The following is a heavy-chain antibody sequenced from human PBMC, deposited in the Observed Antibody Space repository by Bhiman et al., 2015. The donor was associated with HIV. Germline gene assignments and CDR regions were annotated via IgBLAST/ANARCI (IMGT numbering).Heavy chain of an antibody. Sequence: VQLVESGGGLVQPGRSLRLSCAASGFTFDEYAMHWVRQVPGKGLEWLAVISYDGTIKNYAASGKGRFTISRDMSKNTLYLQMNSLRVEDTAIYYCARDSTPLLQFLEWFDAFDFWGQGTMVTVS. J-gene: IGHJ3*01. CDR1: GFTFDEYA. D-gene: IGHD3-3*01. V-gene: IGHV3-30*03. CDR3: ARDSTPLLQFLEWFDAFDF. CDR2: ISYDGTIK.